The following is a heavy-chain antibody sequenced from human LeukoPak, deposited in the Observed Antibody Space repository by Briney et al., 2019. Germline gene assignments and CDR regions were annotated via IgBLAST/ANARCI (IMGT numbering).Heavy chain of an antibody. J-gene: IGHJ5*02. CDR1: GGSFSGYY. V-gene: IGHV4-34*01. Sequence: SETLSRTCAVYGGSFSGYYWSWIRQPPGKGLEWIGEINHSGSTNYNPSLKSRVTISVDTSKNQFSLKLSSVTAADTAVYYCARAPIVVVPAAGTGWFDPWGQGTLVTVSS. CDR3: ARAPIVVVPAAGTGWFDP. CDR2: INHSGST. D-gene: IGHD2-2*01.